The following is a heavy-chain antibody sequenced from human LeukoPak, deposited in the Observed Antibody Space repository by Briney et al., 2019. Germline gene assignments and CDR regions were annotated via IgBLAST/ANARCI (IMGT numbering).Heavy chain of an antibody. CDR1: GFTFSNYG. V-gene: IGHV3-21*01. CDR2: TDTSGNYI. D-gene: IGHD3-10*01. Sequence: GGSLRLSCTASGFTFSNYGMNWVRQAPGKGLEWVSFTDTSGNYIYYGDSVKGRFTISRDNAKNLVFLQMDGLRAEDTAVYYCARGRSITLLRGVAMSDGFDIWGQGAMVAVSS. CDR3: ARGRSITLLRGVAMSDGFDI. J-gene: IGHJ3*02.